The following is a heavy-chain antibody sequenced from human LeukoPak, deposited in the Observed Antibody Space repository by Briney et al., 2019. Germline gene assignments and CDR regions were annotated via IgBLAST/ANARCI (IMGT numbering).Heavy chain of an antibody. Sequence: GESLKISCKGSGYRFTNYWIVWVRPMPGKGLEWMGIIYPGDSDTRYSPSFQGQVTISADKSISTAYLQLTSLKASDTAMYYCARRVLGYSYEFYFDYWGRGTLVTVSS. CDR1: GYRFTNYW. CDR2: IYPGDSDT. D-gene: IGHD5-18*01. V-gene: IGHV5-51*01. J-gene: IGHJ4*02. CDR3: ARRVLGYSYEFYFDY.